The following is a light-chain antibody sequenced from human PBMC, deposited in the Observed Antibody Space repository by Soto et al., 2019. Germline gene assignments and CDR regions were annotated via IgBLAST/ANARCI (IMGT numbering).Light chain of an antibody. CDR3: QQYGTSPPT. Sequence: ESVFTQSPCTLALSPGERATLSCRASQTVSRTYLAWYQQKPGQAPRLLIYDASNRATGFPDRFSGSGSGTDFTLTISRLEPEDFAVYYCQQYGTSPPTFGQGTKVDI. V-gene: IGKV3-20*01. J-gene: IGKJ1*01. CDR2: DAS. CDR1: QTVSRTY.